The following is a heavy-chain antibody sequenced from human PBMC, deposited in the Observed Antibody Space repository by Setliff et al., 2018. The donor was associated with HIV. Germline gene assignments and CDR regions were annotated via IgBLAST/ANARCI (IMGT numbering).Heavy chain of an antibody. D-gene: IGHD3-10*01. CDR1: GGSISNYY. CDR2: IYYTGST. V-gene: IGHV4-59*01. Sequence: PSETLSLTCTVSGGSISNYYWNWIRQPPGKGLEWIGYIYYTGSTNYDPSLKSRVTISLDTSKDQFSLKLSSVTAADTAIYYCARGDNYYYTSGTFHNGLDCLDFWGQGTMVTVS. CDR3: ARGDNYYYTSGTFHNGLDCLDF. J-gene: IGHJ3*01.